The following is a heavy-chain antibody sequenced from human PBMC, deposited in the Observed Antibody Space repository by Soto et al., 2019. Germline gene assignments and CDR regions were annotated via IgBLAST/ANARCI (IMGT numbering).Heavy chain of an antibody. V-gene: IGHV4-59*01. Sequence: SETLFLTCTVSGDSISSYYWTWIRQSPGKGLEWIGYIHYSGSTNYSPSLKSRVTMSVDTSKNQFSLRLSSVTAADTAVYYCARMNQLAPKRNAFDIWGQGTMVTVSS. J-gene: IGHJ3*02. CDR3: ARMNQLAPKRNAFDI. CDR2: IHYSGST. CDR1: GDSISSYY. D-gene: IGHD1-1*01.